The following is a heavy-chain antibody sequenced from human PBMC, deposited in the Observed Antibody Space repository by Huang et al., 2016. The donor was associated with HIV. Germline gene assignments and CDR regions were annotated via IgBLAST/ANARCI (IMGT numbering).Heavy chain of an antibody. CDR1: GYTFTNYD. V-gene: IGHV1-8*02. D-gene: IGHD4-17*01. J-gene: IGHJ4*02. Sequence: QVHLVQSGAEVKKPGASVKVSCKASGYTFTNYDINWVRQAPGRGLEWMGWMNPNTGNTGLPQSFQGRVTMTRKTSITTAYMELTSLTSEDTAVYYCARSAYGDLDYWGLGTLVIVSS. CDR2: MNPNTGNT. CDR3: ARSAYGDLDY.